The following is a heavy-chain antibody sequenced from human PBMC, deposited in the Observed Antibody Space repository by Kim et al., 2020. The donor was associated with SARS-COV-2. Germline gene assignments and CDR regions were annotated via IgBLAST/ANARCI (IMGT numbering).Heavy chain of an antibody. J-gene: IGHJ4*02. CDR2: FDPEDGET. V-gene: IGHV1-24*01. CDR1: GYTLTELS. D-gene: IGHD5-12*01. Sequence: ASVKVSCKVSGYTLTELSMHWVRQAPGKGLEWMGGFDPEDGETIYAQKFQGRVTMTEDTSTDTAYMELSSLRSEDTAVYYCATTNYSGYDYYFDYWGQGTLVTVSS. CDR3: ATTNYSGYDYYFDY.